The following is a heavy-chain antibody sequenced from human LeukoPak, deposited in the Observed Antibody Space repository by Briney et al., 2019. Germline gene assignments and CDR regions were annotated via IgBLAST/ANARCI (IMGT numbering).Heavy chain of an antibody. D-gene: IGHD3-22*01. Sequence: PGRSLRLSCAASGFTFSSYGMHWVRQAPGKGLEWVAVIWYDGSNKYYADSVKGRFTISRDNSKNTLYLQMNSLRAEGTAVYYCARGPNYYDSSGYYYTFDYWGQGTLVTVSS. CDR1: GFTFSSYG. CDR2: IWYDGSNK. V-gene: IGHV3-33*01. CDR3: ARGPNYYDSSGYYYTFDY. J-gene: IGHJ4*02.